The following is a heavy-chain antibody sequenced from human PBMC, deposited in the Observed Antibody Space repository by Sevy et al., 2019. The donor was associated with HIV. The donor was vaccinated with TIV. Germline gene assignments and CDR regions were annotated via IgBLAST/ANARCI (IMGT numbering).Heavy chain of an antibody. V-gene: IGHV3-48*02. J-gene: IGHJ1*01. CDR2: ISSSSSTI. Sequence: GGSLRLSCAASGFTSSSYSMNWVRQAPGKGLEWVSYISSSSSTIYYADSVKGRFTISRDNAKNSLYLQMNSLRDEDTAVYYCAREIGDILTGYRGYFQHWGQGTLVTVSS. CDR3: AREIGDILTGYRGYFQH. D-gene: IGHD3-9*01. CDR1: GFTSSSYS.